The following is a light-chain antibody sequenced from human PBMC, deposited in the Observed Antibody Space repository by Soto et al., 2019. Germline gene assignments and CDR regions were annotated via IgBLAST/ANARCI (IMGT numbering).Light chain of an antibody. CDR3: QQYITYPFT. CDR2: KAS. CDR1: QSISVW. Sequence: DIQLTQSPSTLSASVGDRVSITCRASQSISVWLAWFQQKPGKAPKLLIYKASTLASGVPSRFSGSGSGTEFTLTINSLQPDDFATYYCQQYITYPFTFGPGTKVDVK. V-gene: IGKV1-5*03. J-gene: IGKJ3*01.